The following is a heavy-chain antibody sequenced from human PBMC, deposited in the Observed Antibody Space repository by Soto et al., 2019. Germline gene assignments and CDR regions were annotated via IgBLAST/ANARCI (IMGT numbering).Heavy chain of an antibody. J-gene: IGHJ6*02. V-gene: IGHV3-66*01. CDR2: IYSGGST. Sequence: PGGSLRLSCAASGFTVSSNYMSWVRQAPGKGLEWVSVIYSGGSTYYADSVKGRFTISRDNSKNTLYLQMNSLRAEDTAVYYCARDRVSGRPIVGATTYYYGMDVWGQGTTVTVSS. CDR1: GFTVSSNY. CDR3: ARDRVSGRPIVGATTYYYGMDV. D-gene: IGHD1-26*01.